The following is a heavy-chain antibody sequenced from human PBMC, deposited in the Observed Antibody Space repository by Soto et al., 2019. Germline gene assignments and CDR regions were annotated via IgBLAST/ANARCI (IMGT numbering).Heavy chain of an antibody. V-gene: IGHV3-48*02. CDR2: IGRGSGSGTL. Sequence: VQLVESGGGLVQPGGSLRLSCAASGFAFSDYSMNWVRQAPGKGLEWVSNIGRGSGSGTLYYADSVKDRFTISRDTAKNSVFLQMNRLRDEDTAVYYCAREINWSEGGAWGQGTLVTVSS. CDR3: AREINWSEGGA. CDR1: GFAFSDYS. J-gene: IGHJ5*02. D-gene: IGHD3-3*01.